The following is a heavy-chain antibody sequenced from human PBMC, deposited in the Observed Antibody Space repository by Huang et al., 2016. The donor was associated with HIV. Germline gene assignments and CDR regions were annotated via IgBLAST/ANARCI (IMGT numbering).Heavy chain of an antibody. CDR2: FNPEEGGR. V-gene: IGHV1-24*01. Sequence: QVQLTQSGAEVKKPGASVKVSCKISGDTLTESSMHWVRQAPGKWLEWVGSFNPEEGGRVYAERFQGRVTMTEDTTTDTAYLELSSLRSEDTAVYYCATEGLWGEGNTLDYWGQGTLVTVSS. D-gene: IGHD3-10*01. J-gene: IGHJ4*02. CDR1: GDTLTESS. CDR3: ATEGLWGEGNTLDY.